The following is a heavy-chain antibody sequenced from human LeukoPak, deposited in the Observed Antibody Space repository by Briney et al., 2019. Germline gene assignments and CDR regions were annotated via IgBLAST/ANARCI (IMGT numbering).Heavy chain of an antibody. CDR1: GFTFSSHE. D-gene: IGHD3-22*01. V-gene: IGHV3-48*03. Sequence: GGSLRLSCTASGFTFSSHEMNWVRQAPGKGLEWVSYISSSGSTIYYADSVKGRFTISRDNAKNSLYLQMNSLRAEDTAVYYCARDSFDSSARGAFDIWGQGTMVTVSS. CDR2: ISSSGSTI. J-gene: IGHJ3*02. CDR3: ARDSFDSSARGAFDI.